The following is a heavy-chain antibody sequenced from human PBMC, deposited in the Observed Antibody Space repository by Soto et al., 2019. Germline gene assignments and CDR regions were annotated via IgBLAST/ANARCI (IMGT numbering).Heavy chain of an antibody. Sequence: ASVKVSCKASGYTFTSYYMHWVRQAPGQGLEWMGIINPSGGSTSYAQKFQGRVTMTRDTSTSTVYMELSSLRSEDTAVYYCARYDYGEFSHGYFDYWGQGTLVTVSS. CDR3: ARYDYGEFSHGYFDY. V-gene: IGHV1-46*01. J-gene: IGHJ4*02. CDR2: INPSGGST. CDR1: GYTFTSYY. D-gene: IGHD4-17*01.